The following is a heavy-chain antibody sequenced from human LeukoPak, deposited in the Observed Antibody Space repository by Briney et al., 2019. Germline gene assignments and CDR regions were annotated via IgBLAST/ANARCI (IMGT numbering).Heavy chain of an antibody. D-gene: IGHD6-19*01. V-gene: IGHV4-61*02. CDR2: IYSRGST. J-gene: IGHJ4*02. Sequence: SQTLSLTCTVSGGSISSGHYYLNWIRQPAGKGLEWIGRIYSRGSTNYNSSLRSRVTISVDTSKNQLSLKLTSVTAADTAVYYCASDKGASGWGLGYWGQGTLVTVSS. CDR3: ASDKGASGWGLGY. CDR1: GGSISSGHYY.